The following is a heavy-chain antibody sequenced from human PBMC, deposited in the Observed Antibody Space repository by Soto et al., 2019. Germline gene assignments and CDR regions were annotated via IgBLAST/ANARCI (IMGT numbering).Heavy chain of an antibody. J-gene: IGHJ6*03. CDR2: IYYSGST. Sequence: QVQLQESGPGLVKPSQTLSLTCTVSGGSISSGGYYWSWIRQHPGKGLEWIGYIYYSGSTYYNPSLKSRFTISVDTSKNQFSLKLSSVTAADTAVYYCARIRGYCSSTSCSKLVYYYYYYMDVWGKGTTVTVSS. D-gene: IGHD2-2*01. V-gene: IGHV4-31*03. CDR1: GGSISSGGYY. CDR3: ARIRGYCSSTSCSKLVYYYYYYMDV.